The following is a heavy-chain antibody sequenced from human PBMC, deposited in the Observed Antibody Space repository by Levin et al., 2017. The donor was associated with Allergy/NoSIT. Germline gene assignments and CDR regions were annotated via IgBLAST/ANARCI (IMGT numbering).Heavy chain of an antibody. J-gene: IGHJ4*02. CDR1: GFTFSGSA. D-gene: IGHD5-24*01. CDR3: TRWAGVDAYDVFDN. Sequence: GESLKISCAASGFTFSGSAMHWVRQASGKGLEWVGHIRSNSNNYATAYAESVKGRFTISRDDSKNTAYLQMNTLKTEDTAMYYCTRWAGVDAYDVFDNWGQGTLVTVSS. V-gene: IGHV3-73*01. CDR2: IRSNSNNYAT.